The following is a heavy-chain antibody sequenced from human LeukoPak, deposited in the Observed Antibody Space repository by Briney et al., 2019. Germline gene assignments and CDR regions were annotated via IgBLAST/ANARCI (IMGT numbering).Heavy chain of an antibody. CDR2: IKQDGSEK. J-gene: IGHJ4*02. V-gene: IGHV3-7*01. CDR1: GFTFSSYW. CDR3: ARGPTRANSSDY. Sequence: GGSLRLSCAASGFTFSSYWMSWVRQAPGKGLEWVAHIKQDGSEKNYVDSVKGRFTISRDNAKNSLYLQMNSLRAEDTAVYYCARGPTRANSSDYWGQGTLLTVSS. D-gene: IGHD2/OR15-2a*01.